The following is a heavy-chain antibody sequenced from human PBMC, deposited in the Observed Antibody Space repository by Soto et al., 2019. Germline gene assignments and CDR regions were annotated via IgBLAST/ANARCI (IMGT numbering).Heavy chain of an antibody. CDR2: ISGSGGTT. Sequence: EVQLLESGGGLVQPGGYLRLSCAASGFTFSRYAMSWVRQAPGKGLEWVSAISGSGGTTYYADCVKGRFTISRASSKNTLYLQMNSLRAEDTAVYYWAKTVSGTWYYFDYWGQGTLVTVSS. J-gene: IGHJ4*02. V-gene: IGHV3-23*01. D-gene: IGHD6-19*01. CDR3: AKTVSGTWYYFDY. CDR1: GFTFSRYA.